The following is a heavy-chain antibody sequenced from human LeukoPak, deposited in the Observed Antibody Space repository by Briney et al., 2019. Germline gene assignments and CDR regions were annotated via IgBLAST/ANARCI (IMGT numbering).Heavy chain of an antibody. Sequence: GGSLRLSCSTSGFIFTNAWMSWVRQAPGKGLEWVAVVSSDGSIDYYADSVRGRFTVSRDNSKNTLYLQVNSLRVEDTAVYYCTREGMGTTFSAWFDPWGQGTLVTVPS. CDR3: TREGMGTTFSAWFDP. J-gene: IGHJ5*02. D-gene: IGHD1-7*01. CDR2: VSSDGSID. CDR1: GFIFTNAW. V-gene: IGHV3-30*03.